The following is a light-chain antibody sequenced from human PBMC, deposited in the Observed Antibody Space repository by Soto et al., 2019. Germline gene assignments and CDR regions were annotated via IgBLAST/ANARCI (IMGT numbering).Light chain of an antibody. CDR1: QSVSSN. Sequence: EIVMTQSPATLSVSPGGRATLACRASQSVSSNLAWYQQKPGQAPRLLNYGASTRATGLPDRFSGGGSGTDFTLTISRLEPEDSAVYYCQQYGSSPGTFGQGTKVDIK. V-gene: IGKV3-20*01. CDR3: QQYGSSPGT. J-gene: IGKJ1*01. CDR2: GAS.